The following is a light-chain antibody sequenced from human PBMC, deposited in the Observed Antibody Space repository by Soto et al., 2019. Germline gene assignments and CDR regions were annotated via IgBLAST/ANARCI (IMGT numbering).Light chain of an antibody. Sequence: DIQMTQKPSSLSASVGDRVTITCRASQSISSYLNWYQQKPGKAPKLLIYAASSLQSGVPSRFSGSGSGTDFTLTISSLQPEDFATYYCQQSYSTLWTFGQGTKVDIK. CDR3: QQSYSTLWT. V-gene: IGKV1-39*01. CDR2: AAS. CDR1: QSISSY. J-gene: IGKJ1*01.